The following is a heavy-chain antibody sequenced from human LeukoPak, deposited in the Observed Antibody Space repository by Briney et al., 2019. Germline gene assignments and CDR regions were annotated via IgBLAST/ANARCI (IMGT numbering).Heavy chain of an antibody. CDR2: INSDGSIT. CDR1: GFTFSSYW. V-gene: IGHV3-74*01. CDR3: ARGFVLGAAKNYFDY. Sequence: GGSLRLSCAASGFTFSSYWMHWVRQAPGKGLMWVSRINSDGSITNYADSVKGRFTISRDNSKNTLSLQMNSLRAEDTALYYCARGFVLGAAKNYFDYWGQGALVTVSS. D-gene: IGHD2-21*02. J-gene: IGHJ4*02.